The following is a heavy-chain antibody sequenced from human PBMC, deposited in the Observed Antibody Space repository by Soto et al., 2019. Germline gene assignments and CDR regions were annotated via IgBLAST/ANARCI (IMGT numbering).Heavy chain of an antibody. V-gene: IGHV4-39*01. CDR2: IFYSGNT. J-gene: IGHJ5*02. Sequence: SETLSLTCTVSGDFIGGSNFYWGWLRQPPGKGLEWIGSIFYSGNTYYNPSLKSRVIMSVDTSKNQLSLRPNSVTAADTAVYYCARTGRIAIFGVVTEFDPWGPGTLVTVSS. CDR1: GDFIGGSNFY. D-gene: IGHD3-3*01. CDR3: ARTGRIAIFGVVTEFDP.